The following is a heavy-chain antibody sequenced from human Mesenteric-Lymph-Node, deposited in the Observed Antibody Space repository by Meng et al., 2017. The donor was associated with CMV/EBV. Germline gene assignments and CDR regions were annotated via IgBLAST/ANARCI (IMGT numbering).Heavy chain of an antibody. D-gene: IGHD1-26*01. CDR3: ARDALGMGGRPGLDV. CDR2: INPVGGST. V-gene: IGHV1-46*01. CDR1: GYSFTTYY. J-gene: IGHJ6*02. Sequence: ASVKVSCKTSGYSFTTYYMHWVRQAPGQGLEWMGIINPVGGSTRNAQKFQGRVTMTSDTSTSTMYMELSSLRAEDTAVYYCARDALGMGGRPGLDVWGQGTTVTVSS.